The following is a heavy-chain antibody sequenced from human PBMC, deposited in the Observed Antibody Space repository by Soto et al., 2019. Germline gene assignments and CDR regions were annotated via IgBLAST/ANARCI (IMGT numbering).Heavy chain of an antibody. V-gene: IGHV1-8*01. D-gene: IGHD2-2*01. CDR3: AREGLVLVPTTVNSDYYYYAMDV. Sequence: ASVKVSCKASGYTFTSYDINWVRQATGQGLEWMGWMNPNSGNTGYAQKFQGRVTMTRNTSISTAYMELSSLRSEDTAVYYCAREGLVLVPTTVNSDYYYYAMDVWGQETTVTVSS. CDR1: GYTFTSYD. J-gene: IGHJ6*02. CDR2: MNPNSGNT.